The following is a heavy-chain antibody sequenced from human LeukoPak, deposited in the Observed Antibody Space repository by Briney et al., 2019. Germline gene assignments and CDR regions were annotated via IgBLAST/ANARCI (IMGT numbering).Heavy chain of an antibody. D-gene: IGHD2-21*02. J-gene: IGHJ4*02. V-gene: IGHV1-46*01. CDR2: IDPSGGST. CDR3: ARAVCGGDCYSFGDY. Sequence: ASVKVSCKASGYTFTSYYMHWVRQAPGQGLEWMGIIDPSGGSTSYAQKFQGRVTMTRDMSTSTVYMELSSLRSEDTAVYYCARAVCGGDCYSFGDYWGQGTLVTVSS. CDR1: GYTFTSYY.